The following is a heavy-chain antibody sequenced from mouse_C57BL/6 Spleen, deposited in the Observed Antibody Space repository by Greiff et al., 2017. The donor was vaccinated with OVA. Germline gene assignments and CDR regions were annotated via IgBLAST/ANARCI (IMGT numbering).Heavy chain of an antibody. J-gene: IGHJ3*01. CDR2: IYPGNSDT. CDR3: TRGDYYDFSWFAY. CDR1: GYTFTSYW. Sequence: VHVKQSGPVLARPGASVKMSCKTSGYTFTSYWMHWVKQRPGQGLEWIGAIYPGNSDTSYKQKFKGKAKLTAVTSASTAYMELSSLTNEDSAVYYCTRGDYYDFSWFAYWGQGTLVTVSA. D-gene: IGHD2-4*01. V-gene: IGHV1-5*01.